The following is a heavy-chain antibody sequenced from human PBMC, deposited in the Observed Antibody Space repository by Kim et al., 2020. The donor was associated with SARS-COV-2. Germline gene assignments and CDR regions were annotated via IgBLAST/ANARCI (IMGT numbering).Heavy chain of an antibody. CDR1: GDSMNTNRYY. Sequence: SETLSLTCTVSGDSMNTNRYYWAWIRQAPGKGLEYIGRVFYSGTSNYNPSLKSRVTISVDTSKNQFSLRLTSVTAADTALYYCTSQEATAACFDPWGPG. V-gene: IGHV4-39*01. CDR2: VFYSGTS. CDR3: TSQEATAACFDP. D-gene: IGHD6-13*01. J-gene: IGHJ5*02.